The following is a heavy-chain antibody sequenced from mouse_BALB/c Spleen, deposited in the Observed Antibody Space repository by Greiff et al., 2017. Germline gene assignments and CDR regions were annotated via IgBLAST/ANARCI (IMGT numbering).Heavy chain of an antibody. Sequence: QVQLKESGPGLVAPSQSLSITCTVSGFSLTSYGVHWVRQPPGKGLEWLGVIWAGGSTNYNSALMSRLSISKDNSKSQVFLKMNSLQTDDTAMYYCARDLSATMITVYAMDYWVKEPQSPSPQ. J-gene: IGHJ4*01. CDR2: IWAGGST. CDR1: GFSLTSYG. CDR3: ARDLSATMITVYAMDY. D-gene: IGHD2-4*01. V-gene: IGHV2-9*02.